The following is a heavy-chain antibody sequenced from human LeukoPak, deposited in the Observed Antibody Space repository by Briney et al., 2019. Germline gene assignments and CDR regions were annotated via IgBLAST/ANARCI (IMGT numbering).Heavy chain of an antibody. Sequence: GGSLRLSCAASGFTFSSYWMHWVRQAPGKGLEWVSAISGSGGSTYYADSVKGRFTISRDNSKNTLYLQMNSLRAEDTAIYYCASPVKYYDTWSGYPPFDYWGQGTLVTVSS. CDR3: ASPVKYYDTWSGYPPFDY. D-gene: IGHD3-3*01. CDR1: GFTFSSYW. CDR2: ISGSGGST. V-gene: IGHV3-23*01. J-gene: IGHJ4*02.